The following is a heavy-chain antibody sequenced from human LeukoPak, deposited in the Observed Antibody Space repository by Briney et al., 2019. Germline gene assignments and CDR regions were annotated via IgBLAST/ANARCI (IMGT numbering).Heavy chain of an antibody. CDR2: INHSGST. CDR1: GGSFSGYY. V-gene: IGHV4-34*01. CDR3: ARGGPPSYSSSWYERTRRGYYFDY. D-gene: IGHD6-13*01. Sequence: SETLSLTCAVYGGSFSGYYWSWIRQPPGKGLEWIGEINHSGSTNYNPSLKSRVTISVDTSKNQFSLKLSSVPAADTAVYYCARGGPPSYSSSWYERTRRGYYFDYWGQGTLVTVSS. J-gene: IGHJ4*02.